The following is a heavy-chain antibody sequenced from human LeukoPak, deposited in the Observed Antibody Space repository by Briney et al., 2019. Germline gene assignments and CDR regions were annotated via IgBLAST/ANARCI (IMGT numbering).Heavy chain of an antibody. CDR2: LYTRGTT. CDR1: GGSISNDY. J-gene: IGHJ4*02. D-gene: IGHD3-22*01. V-gene: IGHV4-4*07. CDR3: ARGFRNYYDSSGFDY. Sequence: SETLSLTCTVSGGSISNDYWSWIRQPAGKGREWIGRLYTRGTTNYNPSLKSRVTMSFDTSKNQFSLKLNSVTAADTAVYYCARGFRNYYDSSGFDYWGQGILVTVSS.